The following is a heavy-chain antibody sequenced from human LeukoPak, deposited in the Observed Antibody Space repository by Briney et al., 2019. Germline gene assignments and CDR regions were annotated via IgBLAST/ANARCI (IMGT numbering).Heavy chain of an antibody. V-gene: IGHV1-18*01. Sequence: RASVKVSCKASGYTFTSYGISWVRQAPGQGLEWMGWISAYNGNTNYAQKLQGRVTMTRNTSISTAYMELSSLRSEDTAVYYCARSRRWVDYWGQGTLVTVSS. D-gene: IGHD1-26*01. CDR3: ARSRRWVDY. J-gene: IGHJ4*02. CDR1: GYTFTSYG. CDR2: ISAYNGNT.